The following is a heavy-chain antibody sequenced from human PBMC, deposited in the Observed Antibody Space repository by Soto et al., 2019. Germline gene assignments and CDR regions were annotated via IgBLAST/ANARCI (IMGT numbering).Heavy chain of an antibody. V-gene: IGHV1-69*06. CDR1: GGTLSDHG. D-gene: IGHD3-10*01. CDR2: TIPVFNTA. Sequence: QVQLEQSGAEVKKPGSSVKISCKASGGTLSDHGVSWLRQAPGQGLEWVGGTIPVFNTAKYAPKFQGRVTIAADKSTHTAYMELSSLRSHDTAFYYCARGVYGSGNYYTGPSAFDIWGQGTLVIVSS. J-gene: IGHJ3*02. CDR3: ARGVYGSGNYYTGPSAFDI.